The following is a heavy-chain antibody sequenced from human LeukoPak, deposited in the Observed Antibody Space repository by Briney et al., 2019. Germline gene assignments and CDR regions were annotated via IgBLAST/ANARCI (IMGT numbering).Heavy chain of an antibody. CDR1: GYMASDYY. CDR2: LRGDTGDT. Sequence: ASVTDSCKTSGYMASDYYMHSVRQAPGQGLEWMWWLRGDTGDTDSPQKFKGRVTMTRDTATNTAYMQLSRLTYDDTAIYFCARVRDNACDYWGQGTLVTVSS. V-gene: IGHV1-2*02. CDR3: ARVRDNACDY. D-gene: IGHD1-1*01. J-gene: IGHJ4*02.